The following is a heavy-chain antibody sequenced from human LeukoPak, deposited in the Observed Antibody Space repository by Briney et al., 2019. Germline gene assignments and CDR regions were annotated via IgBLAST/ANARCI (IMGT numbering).Heavy chain of an antibody. Sequence: SETLSLTCSVSGGSITSGSYYWGWIRQPPGKGLEWIGSMHYSGSTYYSPSLKSRVTMSADTSKNQFSLKLSSVTAADTAVYYCARGANWGSGYYFDYWGQGTLVTVSS. J-gene: IGHJ4*02. CDR3: ARGANWGSGYYFDY. CDR1: GGSITSGSYY. V-gene: IGHV4-39*07. D-gene: IGHD7-27*01. CDR2: MHYSGST.